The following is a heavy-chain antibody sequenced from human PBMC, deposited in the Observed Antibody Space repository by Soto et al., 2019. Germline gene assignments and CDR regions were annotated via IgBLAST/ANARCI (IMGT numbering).Heavy chain of an antibody. CDR1: GGSISSSNW. CDR3: ARDPDTAMVTGWFDP. V-gene: IGHV4-4*02. Sequence: SETLSLTCAVSGGSISSSNWWSWVXXXXGKGLEWIGEIYHSGSTNYDPSPKSRVTISVDKSKNQFSLKLSSVTAADTAVYYCARDPDTAMVTGWFDPWGQGTLVTVSS. CDR2: IYHSGST. D-gene: IGHD5-18*01. J-gene: IGHJ5*02.